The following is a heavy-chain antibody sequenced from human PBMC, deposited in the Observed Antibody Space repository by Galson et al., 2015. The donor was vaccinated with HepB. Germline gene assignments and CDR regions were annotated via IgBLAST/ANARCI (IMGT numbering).Heavy chain of an antibody. CDR2: IGAYNGNT. J-gene: IGHJ4*02. V-gene: IGHV1-18*01. Sequence: SVKVSCKASGYTFTSYGISWVRQAPGQGLEWMGWIGAYNGNTNYAQKPQGRVTMTTDTSTSTAYMELRSLRSDDTAVYYCARDRVGGWNDLVNWGQGTLVTVSS. CDR3: ARDRVGGWNDLVN. CDR1: GYTFTSYG. D-gene: IGHD1-1*01.